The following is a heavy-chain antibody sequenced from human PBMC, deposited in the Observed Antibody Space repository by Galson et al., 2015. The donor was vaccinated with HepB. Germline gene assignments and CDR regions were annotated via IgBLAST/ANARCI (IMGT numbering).Heavy chain of an antibody. V-gene: IGHV4-59*13. J-gene: IGHJ2*01. CDR1: GGPISSYY. Sequence: ETLSLTCTVSGGPISSYYWTWIRQPPGKGLEWIGFIYYTGTTNYSPSLKGRVTFSLDPSKNQFSLKLTSVTAADTAVYYCARGQPNEDFDFWGRGTLVTVS. CDR3: ARGQPNEDFDF. CDR2: IYYTGTT.